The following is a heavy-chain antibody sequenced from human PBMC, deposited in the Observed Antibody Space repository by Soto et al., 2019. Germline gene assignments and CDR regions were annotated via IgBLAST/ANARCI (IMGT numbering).Heavy chain of an antibody. CDR2: IRSKANSYAT. J-gene: IGHJ4*02. CDR1: GFTFSGSA. V-gene: IGHV3-73*01. Sequence: GGSLRLSCAASGFTFSGSAMHWVRQASGKGLEWVGRIRSKANSYATAHAASVKGRFTISRDDSKNTAYLQMNSLKTEDTAVYYCTVQLGVLGYWGQGTLVTVSS. D-gene: IGHD7-27*01. CDR3: TVQLGVLGY.